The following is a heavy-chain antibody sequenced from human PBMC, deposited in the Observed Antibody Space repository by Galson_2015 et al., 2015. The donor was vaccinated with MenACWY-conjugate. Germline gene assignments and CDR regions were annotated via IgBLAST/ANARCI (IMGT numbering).Heavy chain of an antibody. J-gene: IGHJ4*02. CDR1: GYSFTNHW. D-gene: IGHD2-21*02. V-gene: IGHV5-51*01. CDR3: ARPLDCGGDCYWGYFDY. Sequence: QSGAEVKKPGESLKISCKGSGYSFTNHWIGWVRQMPGKGLEWMGIIYPGDSDTRYSPSFQGQVTISADKSISTAYLQWSSLKASDTAMYYCARPLDCGGDCYWGYFDYWGQGTLVTVSS. CDR2: IYPGDSDT.